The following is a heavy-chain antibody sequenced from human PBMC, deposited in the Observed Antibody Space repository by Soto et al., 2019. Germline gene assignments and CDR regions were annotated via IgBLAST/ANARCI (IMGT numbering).Heavy chain of an antibody. V-gene: IGHV4-34*01. J-gene: IGHJ6*02. CDR1: GGSFSGYY. Sequence: PSETLSLTCAVYGGSFSGYYWSWIRQPPGKGLEWIGEVYHSENTYYNPSLKSRVTISVDTSKNEFSLRLGSVTAADTAVYYCARLNGYCISTNCHGYYGMDVWGQGTTVTVSS. CDR3: ARLNGYCISTNCHGYYGMDV. CDR2: VYHSENT. D-gene: IGHD2-2*03.